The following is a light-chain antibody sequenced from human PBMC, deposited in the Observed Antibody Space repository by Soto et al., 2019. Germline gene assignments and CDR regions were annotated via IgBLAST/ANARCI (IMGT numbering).Light chain of an antibody. CDR3: QQYTPSPPSST. J-gene: IGKJ1*01. Sequence: EIVLTQSPGTLSLSPGERATLSCRASQSVSSTYLAWYQQKPGQAPRLLIYGASSRATGIPDRFSGSGSGTDFTLTISRLEPEDVAVYYCQQYTPSPPSSTFGQGTKVDIK. V-gene: IGKV3-20*01. CDR1: QSVSSTY. CDR2: GAS.